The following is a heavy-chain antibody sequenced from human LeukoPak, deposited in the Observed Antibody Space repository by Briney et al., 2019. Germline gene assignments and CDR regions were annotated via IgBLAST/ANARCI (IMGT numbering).Heavy chain of an antibody. V-gene: IGHV4-59*01. CDR2: IYYSGYT. CDR1: GGSISSYY. D-gene: IGHD3-10*01. J-gene: IGHJ6*03. Sequence: SETLSLTCTVSGGSISSYYWSWIRQRPGKGLEWIGYIYYSGYTNYNPSLKSRVTISVDTSKNQFSLKLSSVTAADTAVYYCARTTMVRGTYYIDVWGKGTTVTISS. CDR3: ARTTMVRGTYYIDV.